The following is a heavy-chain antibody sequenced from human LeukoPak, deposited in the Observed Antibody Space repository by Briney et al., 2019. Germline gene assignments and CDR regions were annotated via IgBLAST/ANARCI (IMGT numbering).Heavy chain of an antibody. D-gene: IGHD6-13*01. CDR3: ARDGSAYSSSYDY. J-gene: IGHJ4*02. CDR1: GGSISSSNW. V-gene: IGHV4-4*02. Sequence: SGTLSLTCAVSGGSISSSNWWSWVRQPPGKGLEWIGEIYHSGSTNYNPSLKSRVTISVDTSKNQFSLKLSSVTAADTAVYYCARDGSAYSSSYDYWGQGTLVTVSS. CDR2: IYHSGST.